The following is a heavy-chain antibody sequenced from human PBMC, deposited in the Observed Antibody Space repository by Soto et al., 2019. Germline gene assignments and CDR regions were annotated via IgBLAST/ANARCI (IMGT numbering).Heavy chain of an antibody. CDR3: ARGSGSYLSAFDP. CDR1: GGTFSSYT. D-gene: IGHD3-10*01. V-gene: IGHV1-69*02. Sequence: QVQLVQSGAEVKKPGSSVKVSCKASGGTFSSYTISWVRQAPGQGLEWMGRIIPILGIANYAQKFQGRVTITADKSTSTAYMELSSLRSENTAVYYCARGSGSYLSAFDPWGQGTLVTVSS. CDR2: IIPILGIA. J-gene: IGHJ5*02.